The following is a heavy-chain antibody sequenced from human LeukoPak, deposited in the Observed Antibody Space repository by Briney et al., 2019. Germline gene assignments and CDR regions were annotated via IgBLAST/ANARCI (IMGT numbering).Heavy chain of an antibody. Sequence: PGGSLRLSCAASGFTFSSYGMHWVRQAPGKGLEWVAVIWYDGSNKYYTDSVKGRFTISRDNSKNTLYLQMNSLRADDTAIYYCARAGDAFDIWGLGTMVTVSS. J-gene: IGHJ3*02. CDR1: GFTFSSYG. CDR2: IWYDGSNK. CDR3: ARAGDAFDI. V-gene: IGHV3-33*01.